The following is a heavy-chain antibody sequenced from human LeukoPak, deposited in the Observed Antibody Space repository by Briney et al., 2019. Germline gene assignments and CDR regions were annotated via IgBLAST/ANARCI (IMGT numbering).Heavy chain of an antibody. D-gene: IGHD4-11*01. CDR2: IYHSGST. V-gene: IGHV4-30-2*01. CDR1: GGSISSGGYY. Sequence: SETLSLTCTVSGGSISSGGYYWSWIRQPPGKGLEWIGYIYHSGSTYYNPSLKSRVTISVDRSKNQFSLKLSSVTAADTAVYYCARRGRLQYHYYMDVWGKGTTVTVSS. CDR3: ARRGRLQYHYYMDV. J-gene: IGHJ6*03.